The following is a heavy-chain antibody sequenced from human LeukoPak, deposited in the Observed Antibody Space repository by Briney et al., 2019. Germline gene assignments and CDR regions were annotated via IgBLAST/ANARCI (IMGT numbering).Heavy chain of an antibody. Sequence: PSETLSLTCGVSGGSITNTNYRTWVRQPPGKGLEWIGEVNLQGSTNYNPSLMGRVAIAVDTSENHISLQLTSVTAADTAVYYCAREGGPYRPLDYSGQGTLVTVSS. CDR2: VNLQGST. CDR3: AREGGPYRPLDY. J-gene: IGHJ4*02. V-gene: IGHV4-4*02. CDR1: GGSITNTNY.